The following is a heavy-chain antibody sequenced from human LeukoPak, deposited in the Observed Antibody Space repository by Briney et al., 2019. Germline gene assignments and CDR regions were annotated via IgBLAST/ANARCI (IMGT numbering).Heavy chain of an antibody. D-gene: IGHD2-2*02. CDR1: GGSISSGDYY. J-gene: IGHJ5*02. CDR2: IYYSGST. Sequence: SQTLSLTCTVSGGSISSGDYYWSWIRQPPGKGLEWIGYIYYSGSTYYNPSLKGRVTISVDTSKNQFSLKLSSVTAADTAVYYCARHHIVVVPAAILSWFDPWGQGTLVTVSS. CDR3: ARHHIVVVPAAILSWFDP. V-gene: IGHV4-30-4*01.